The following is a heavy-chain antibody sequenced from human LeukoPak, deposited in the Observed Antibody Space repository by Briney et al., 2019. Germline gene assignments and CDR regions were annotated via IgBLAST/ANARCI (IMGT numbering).Heavy chain of an antibody. D-gene: IGHD3-16*01. J-gene: IGHJ6*02. Sequence: EGSLRLSCAASGFTFSNAWMSWVRQAPGKGLEWVANIKQDGSEKYYVDSVKGRFTISRDNAKNSLYLQMNSLRAEDTAVYYCARDASYHDYVWGSYSNYYYGMDVWGQGTTVTVSS. CDR3: ARDASYHDYVWGSYSNYYYGMDV. CDR2: IKQDGSEK. V-gene: IGHV3-7*01. CDR1: GFTFSNAW.